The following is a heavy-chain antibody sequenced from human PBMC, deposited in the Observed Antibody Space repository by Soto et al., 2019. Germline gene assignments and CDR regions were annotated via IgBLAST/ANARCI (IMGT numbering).Heavy chain of an antibody. D-gene: IGHD2-2*01. J-gene: IGHJ4*02. CDR2: ISGTGEHK. CDR3: AKEVTSWCYPGFDY. V-gene: IGHV3-23*01. CDR1: GFTFSGYA. Sequence: EVQLLESGGDLVQPGGSLRLSCVASGFTFSGYAMAWVRQAPGKGLECLSGISGTGEHKHYASSVKGRFTITRDNSKNTVYLQMDSLRVEDTALYYCAKEVTSWCYPGFDYWGQGTLVTGSS.